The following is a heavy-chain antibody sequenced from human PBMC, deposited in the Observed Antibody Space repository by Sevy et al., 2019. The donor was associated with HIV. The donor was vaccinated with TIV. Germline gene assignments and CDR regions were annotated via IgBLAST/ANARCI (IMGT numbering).Heavy chain of an antibody. CDR1: GFTFSSYW. Sequence: GGSLRLSCAASGFTFSSYWMHWVRQTPGRGLVWVSRIDSEGSSPIYADSVRGRCTISRDNANNTLYLQMNSLRVEDTAVYYCERGDILTGRYPGYWGHGTLVTVSS. V-gene: IGHV3-74*01. D-gene: IGHD3-9*01. J-gene: IGHJ4*01. CDR3: ERGDILTGRYPGY. CDR2: IDSEGSSP.